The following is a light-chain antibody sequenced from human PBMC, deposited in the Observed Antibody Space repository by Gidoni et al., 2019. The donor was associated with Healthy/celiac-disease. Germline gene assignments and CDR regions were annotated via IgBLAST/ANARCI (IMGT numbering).Light chain of an antibody. CDR1: NIGSKN. J-gene: IGLJ3*02. CDR3: QVWDISTEV. CDR2: RDS. V-gene: IGLV3-9*01. Sequence: SYELTQPLSVSVALGQTARITCGGNNIGSKNVHWYQQKPGQAPVLVIYRDSNRPSGIPDRFSGSNSGNTATLTISRAQAGDEADYYCQVWDISTEVFGGGTKLTVL.